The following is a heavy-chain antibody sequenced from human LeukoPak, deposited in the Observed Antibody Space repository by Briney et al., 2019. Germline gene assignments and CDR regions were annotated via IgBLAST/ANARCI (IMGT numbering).Heavy chain of an antibody. J-gene: IGHJ4*02. CDR3: ASVSGSYTSSGDY. D-gene: IGHD1-26*01. Sequence: GGSLRLSCAASGFTFSSYSMNWVRQAPGKGLEWVSYISSSSSTMYYADSVKGRFTISRDNAKNSLYLQMNSLRAEDTAVYYCASVSGSYTSSGDYWGQGTLVTVSS. V-gene: IGHV3-48*04. CDR2: ISSSSSTM. CDR1: GFTFSSYS.